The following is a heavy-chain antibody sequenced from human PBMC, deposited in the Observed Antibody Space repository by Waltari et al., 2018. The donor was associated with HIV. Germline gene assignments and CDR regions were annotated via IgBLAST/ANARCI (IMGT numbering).Heavy chain of an antibody. Sequence: EEQLVESGGGLVHPGGSLKLSCAASGFSFGDYAMNWVRQAPGKGLEWIAYISSSSFNIKYVDSVRGRFTISRDNTQNSLSLQMNNLIDEDTAKYFCARDTLKFFFGLDVWGHGTTVAVSS. J-gene: IGHJ6*02. CDR2: ISSSSFNI. V-gene: IGHV3-48*02. CDR3: ARDTLKFFFGLDV. CDR1: GFSFGDYA.